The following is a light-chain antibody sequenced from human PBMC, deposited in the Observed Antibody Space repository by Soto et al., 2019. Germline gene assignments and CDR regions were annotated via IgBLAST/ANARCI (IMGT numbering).Light chain of an antibody. CDR2: GAS. CDR1: QSVSSN. Sequence: VVMTQSPATLSVSPGERATLSCRASQSVSSNLAWYQQKPGQAPRLLIYGASTRATGIPARFSGSGSGTEFTLTITSLQYEDFSVYYCQQYKHWWTFGQGTKVEIK. V-gene: IGKV3-15*01. CDR3: QQYKHWWT. J-gene: IGKJ1*01.